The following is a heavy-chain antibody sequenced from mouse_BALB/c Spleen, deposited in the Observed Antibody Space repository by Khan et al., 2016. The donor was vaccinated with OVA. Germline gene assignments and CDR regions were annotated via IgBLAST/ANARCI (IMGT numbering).Heavy chain of an antibody. V-gene: IGHV14-3*02. CDR2: IDPANGNT. D-gene: IGHD1-1*01. CDR1: GFNIKDTY. Sequence: VQLQQSGAELVKPGASVKLSCTASGFNIKDTYMHWVKQRPEQGLEWIGRIDPANGNTKYDPKFQGKATITADTSSNTAYLQLSSLTSEDTVVYDCARWPLSWGFAYWGQGTLVTVSA. J-gene: IGHJ3*01. CDR3: ARWPLSWGFAY.